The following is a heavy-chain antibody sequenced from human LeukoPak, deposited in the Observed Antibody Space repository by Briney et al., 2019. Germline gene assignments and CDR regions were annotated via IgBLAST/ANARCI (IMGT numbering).Heavy chain of an antibody. J-gene: IGHJ4*02. CDR2: IYHGDSDT. Sequence: GESLKIFCWGSGYRFTTYWIGWVRQMPGKGLEGMGIIYHGDSDTRYSPYFQGQVTISADLYISTAYLQWSSLKASDTAIYYCARALYYYSSASYSYYFDSGGQGTLVTVSS. V-gene: IGHV5-51*01. CDR3: ARALYYYSSASYSYYFDS. CDR1: GYRFTTYW. D-gene: IGHD3-22*01.